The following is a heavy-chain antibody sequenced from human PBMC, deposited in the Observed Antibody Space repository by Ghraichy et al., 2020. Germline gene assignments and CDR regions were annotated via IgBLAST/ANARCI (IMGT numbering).Heavy chain of an antibody. CDR3: NHGIVGASADYFDY. CDR1: GFTFRDAW. CDR2: IKSKRDGGAT. D-gene: IGHD1-26*01. J-gene: IGHJ4*02. Sequence: GGSLRLSCAASGFTFRDAWMSWVRQAPGKGLEWVGRIKSKRDGGATDYAASVKGRFTISRDDSRSLLYLQMNSLKTEDTAIYYCNHGIVGASADYFDYWGQGTLVTVSS. V-gene: IGHV3-15*01.